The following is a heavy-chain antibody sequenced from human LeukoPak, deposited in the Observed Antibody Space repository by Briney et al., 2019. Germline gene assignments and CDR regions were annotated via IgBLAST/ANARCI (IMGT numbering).Heavy chain of an antibody. D-gene: IGHD3-10*01. CDR2: ISAYNGNT. CDR1: GYTFTSYG. V-gene: IGHV1-18*01. CDR3: ARDLVTMVRGASPLIDY. Sequence: ASVKVSCKASGYTFTSYGISWVRQAPGQGLEWMGWISAYNGNTNYAQKLQGRVTMTTDTSTSTAYMELRSLRSDDTAVYYCARDLVTMVRGASPLIDYWGQGTLVTVSS. J-gene: IGHJ4*02.